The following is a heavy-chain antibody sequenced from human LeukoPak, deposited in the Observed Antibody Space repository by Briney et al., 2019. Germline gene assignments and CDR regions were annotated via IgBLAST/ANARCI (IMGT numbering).Heavy chain of an antibody. CDR2: IYYSGST. CDR1: GGSISSGDYY. CDR3: ATDRSIVGAYDAFDI. Sequence: SQTLSLTCTVSGGSISSGDYYWSWIRQPPGRGLEWIGYIYYSGSTYYNPSLKSRVTISVDTSKNQFSLKLSSVTAADTAVYYCATDRSIVGAYDAFDIWGQGTMVTVSS. D-gene: IGHD1-26*01. V-gene: IGHV4-30-4*08. J-gene: IGHJ3*02.